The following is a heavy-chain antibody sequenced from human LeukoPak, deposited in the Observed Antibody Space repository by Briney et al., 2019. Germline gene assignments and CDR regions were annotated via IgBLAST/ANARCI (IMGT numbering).Heavy chain of an antibody. CDR1: GFTFSSYG. V-gene: IGHV3-30*18. Sequence: GGSLRLSCAASGFTFSSYGMHWVRQAPGKGLDWVAVISNDGSKKYYADSVKGRFAISRDNSKNTLSLQVSSLRTEDTAVYYCAKDRYSYAFEYSDSWGQGTLVTVSS. CDR2: ISNDGSKK. CDR3: AKDRYSYAFEYSDS. J-gene: IGHJ4*02. D-gene: IGHD5-18*01.